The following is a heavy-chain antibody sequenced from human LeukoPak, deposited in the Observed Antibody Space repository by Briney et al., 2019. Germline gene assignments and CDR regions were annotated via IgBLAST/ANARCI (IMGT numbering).Heavy chain of an antibody. Sequence: SGGSLRLSCAASGLIFSSYWMHWVRQAPGKGLLWVSRINTDGNSTTYADSVKGRFTISRDNAKNTLYLQLNSLRADDTAVYYCAREGRYYDSTGYESYYFDFWGQGTLVTVSP. CDR2: INTDGNST. D-gene: IGHD3-22*01. CDR1: GLIFSSYW. CDR3: AREGRYYDSTGYESYYFDF. V-gene: IGHV3-74*01. J-gene: IGHJ4*02.